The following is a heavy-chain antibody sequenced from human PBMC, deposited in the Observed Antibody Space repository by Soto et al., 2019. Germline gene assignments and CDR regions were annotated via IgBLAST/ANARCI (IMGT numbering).Heavy chain of an antibody. CDR1: GDSVSSSSVT. CDR3: VRLIGNSWLDF. CDR2: TFYRSKWYN. Sequence: SQTLSLTCAISGDSVSSSSVTWNWIRQSPSRGLEWLGRTFYRSKWYNDYAESVKSRITINPDTSKNQFSLHLNSVTPEDTAVYYCVRLIGNSWLDFWGQGTLVTVSS. J-gene: IGHJ5*01. V-gene: IGHV6-1*01. D-gene: IGHD1-26*01.